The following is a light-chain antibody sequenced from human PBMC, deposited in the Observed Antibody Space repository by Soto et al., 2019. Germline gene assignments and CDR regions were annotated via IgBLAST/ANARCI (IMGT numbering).Light chain of an antibody. CDR1: SSDGGGYNY. CDR2: DVS. Sequence: QSLLTPPASPSGSPGQSITISCPGNSSDGGGYNYVSWYQQHPGKAPKFMIYDVSNRPSGVSNRFSGSKSGNTASLTISGLQAEDEADYYCSSYTTSNTRQIVFGTGTKVTVL. CDR3: SSYTTSNTRQIV. J-gene: IGLJ1*01. V-gene: IGLV2-14*01.